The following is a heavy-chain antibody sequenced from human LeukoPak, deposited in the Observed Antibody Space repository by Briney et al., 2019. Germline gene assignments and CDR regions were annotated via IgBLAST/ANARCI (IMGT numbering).Heavy chain of an antibody. Sequence: SETLSLTXAVYGGSFSGYYWSWIRQPPGKGLEWIGEINHSGSTNYNPSLKSRVTISVDTSKNQFSLKLSSVTAADTAVYYCAKDPPIAAAGSYFDYWGQGTLVTVSS. CDR1: GGSFSGYY. V-gene: IGHV4-34*01. D-gene: IGHD6-13*01. CDR2: INHSGST. J-gene: IGHJ4*02. CDR3: AKDPPIAAAGSYFDY.